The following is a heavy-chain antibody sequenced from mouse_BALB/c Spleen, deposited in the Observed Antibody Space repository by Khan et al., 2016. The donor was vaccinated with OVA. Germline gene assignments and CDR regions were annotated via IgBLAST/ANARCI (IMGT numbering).Heavy chain of an antibody. J-gene: IGHJ2*01. D-gene: IGHD1-2*01. Sequence: EVQLVESGPGLVKPSQSLSLTCTVTGYSITSGYGWNWIRQFPGNKLEWMGYISYSGSTNYNPSLKSQISITRDTSKIQFFLQLNSVTTEDTATYYCARTARIKYWGQGTTLTVSS. CDR2: ISYSGST. V-gene: IGHV3-2*02. CDR1: GYSITSGYG. CDR3: ARTARIKY.